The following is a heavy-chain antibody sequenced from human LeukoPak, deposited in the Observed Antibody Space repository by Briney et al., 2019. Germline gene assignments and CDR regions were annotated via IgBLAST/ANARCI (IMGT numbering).Heavy chain of an antibody. CDR1: GGSISSSSYY. V-gene: IGHV4-39*02. J-gene: IGHJ6*02. CDR2: IYYSGST. D-gene: IGHD2/OR15-2a*01. CDR3: ARDRILAGVDV. Sequence: PPETLSLTCTVSGGSISSSSYYWGWIRQPPGKGLEWIGSIYYSGSTYYNPSLKSRVTISVDTSKNQFSLKLSSVTAADTAVYYCARDRILAGVDVWGQGTTVIVSS.